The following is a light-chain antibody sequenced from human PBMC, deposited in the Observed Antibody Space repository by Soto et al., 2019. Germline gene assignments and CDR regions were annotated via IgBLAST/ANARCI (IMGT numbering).Light chain of an antibody. CDR3: SSYTSSSTPLYV. V-gene: IGLV2-14*03. CDR2: DVS. CDR1: SSDVGGYDH. J-gene: IGLJ1*01. Sequence: QSALTQPASVSGSPGQSITISCTGTSSDVGGYDHVSWYQQHPGKAPKLMIYDVSNRPSGVSNRFSGSKSGNTASLTISGLQAEDEADYYCSSYTSSSTPLYVFGTGTKVNVL.